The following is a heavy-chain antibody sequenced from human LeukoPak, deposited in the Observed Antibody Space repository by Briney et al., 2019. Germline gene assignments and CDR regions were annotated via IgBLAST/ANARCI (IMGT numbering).Heavy chain of an antibody. CDR1: GYSISSGYY. V-gene: IGHV4-38-2*01. D-gene: IGHD4-17*01. CDR2: IYHSGST. J-gene: IGHJ4*02. CDR3: ARKSTVTGDVDY. Sequence: SETLSLTCAVSGYSISSGYYWGWLRQPPGKGLEWIGSIYHSGSTYYNPSLKRRVTISVDTSKNQFSLNLSSVTAADTAVYYCARKSTVTGDVDYWGQGTLVTVSS.